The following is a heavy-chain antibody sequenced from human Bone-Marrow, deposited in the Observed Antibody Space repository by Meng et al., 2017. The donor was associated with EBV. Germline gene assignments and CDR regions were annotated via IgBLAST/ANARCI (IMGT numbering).Heavy chain of an antibody. Sequence: QVQLQESGPGLVKPSXTLSPTCAVPGGSISSSNWWSWVRQPPGKGLEWIGEIYHSGSTNYNPSLKSRVTISVDKSKNQFSLKLSSVTAADTAVYYCARRSITMVRGVDDWFDSWGQGTLVTVSS. CDR1: GGSISSSNW. D-gene: IGHD3-10*01. J-gene: IGHJ5*01. CDR2: IYHSGST. CDR3: ARRSITMVRGVDDWFDS. V-gene: IGHV4-4*02.